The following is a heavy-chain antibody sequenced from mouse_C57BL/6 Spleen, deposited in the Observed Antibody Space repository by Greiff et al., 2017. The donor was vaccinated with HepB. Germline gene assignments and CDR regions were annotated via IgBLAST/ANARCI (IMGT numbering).Heavy chain of an antibody. J-gene: IGHJ1*03. CDR1: GYTFTDYE. CDR2: IDPETGGT. CDR3: TRGGWLKGNGWYFDV. D-gene: IGHD2-3*01. V-gene: IGHV1-15*01. Sequence: VQLQQSGAELVRPGASVTLSCKASGYTFTDYEMHWVKQTPVHGLEWIGAIDPETGGTAYNQKFKGKAILTADKSSSTAYMELRSLTSEDSAVYYCTRGGWLKGNGWYFDVWGTGTTVTVSS.